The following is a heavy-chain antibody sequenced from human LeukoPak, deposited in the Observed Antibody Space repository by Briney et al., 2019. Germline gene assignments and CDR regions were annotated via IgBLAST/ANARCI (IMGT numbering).Heavy chain of an antibody. CDR1: GGSFSGYY. CDR2: INHSGST. D-gene: IGHD3-10*01. V-gene: IGHV4-34*01. CDR3: ARLSFWGPMVRDRDAFDI. Sequence: SETLSLTCAVYGGSFSGYYWSWIRQPPGKGLEWIGEINHSGSTDYNPSLKSRVTISVDTSKNQFSLKLSSVTAADTAVYYCARLSFWGPMVRDRDAFDIWGQGTMVTVSS. J-gene: IGHJ3*02.